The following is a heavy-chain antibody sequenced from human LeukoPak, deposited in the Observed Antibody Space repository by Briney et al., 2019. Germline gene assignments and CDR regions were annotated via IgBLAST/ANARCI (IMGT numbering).Heavy chain of an antibody. CDR2: ISSSSSYT. CDR3: ARAFNYYYYGMDV. V-gene: IGHV3-11*06. Sequence: GGSLRLSCAASGFTFSDYYMSWIRQAPGKGLEWVSYISSSSSYTNYADSVKGRFTISRDNAKNSLYLQMNSLRGEDTAVYYCARAFNYYYYGMDVWGKGTRSPSPQ. J-gene: IGHJ6*04. CDR1: GFTFSDYY.